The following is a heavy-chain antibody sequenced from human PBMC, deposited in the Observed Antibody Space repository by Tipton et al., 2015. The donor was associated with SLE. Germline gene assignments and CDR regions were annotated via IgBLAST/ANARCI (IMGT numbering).Heavy chain of an antibody. CDR2: ISSSGRSI. CDR3: ARVPKHLRQDLYYDYCMDV. J-gene: IGHJ6*02. CDR1: GFTFSSDS. Sequence: GSLRLSCAAPGFTFSSDSMNWVRQAPGKGLEWISYISSSGRSIYYADSVKGRFTISRDNAKNSLYLQMNSLRAEDTAVYYCARVPKHLRQDLYYDYCMDVWGQGTTVTVSS. V-gene: IGHV3-48*01. D-gene: IGHD2-21*01.